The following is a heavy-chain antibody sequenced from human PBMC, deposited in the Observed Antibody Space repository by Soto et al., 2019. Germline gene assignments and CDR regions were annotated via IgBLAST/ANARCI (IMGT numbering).Heavy chain of an antibody. D-gene: IGHD3-10*01. V-gene: IGHV3-23*01. Sequence: GGSLRLSCAASGFTFSTYAMSWVRQAPGEGLEWVSGISGSGGGTYYADSVKGRFTISRDNSKNTLYLQMNSLRAEDTAVYYCAKGLGQTGMDVWGQGTTVTVSS. CDR2: ISGSGGGT. CDR1: GFTFSTYA. CDR3: AKGLGQTGMDV. J-gene: IGHJ6*01.